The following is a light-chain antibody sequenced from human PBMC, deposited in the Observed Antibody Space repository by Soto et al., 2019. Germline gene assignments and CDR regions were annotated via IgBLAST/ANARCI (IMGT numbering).Light chain of an antibody. Sequence: EIVMTQSPATLSVSPGERATLSCRASQSISTELAWYQQKPGQPPRLLIYSASTRATGVPARFAGSGSGSEFTLTISSLQSEDSAVYYCQQYNNWPGTFGQGTKVEVK. CDR2: SAS. CDR3: QQYNNWPGT. CDR1: QSISTE. V-gene: IGKV3-15*01. J-gene: IGKJ1*01.